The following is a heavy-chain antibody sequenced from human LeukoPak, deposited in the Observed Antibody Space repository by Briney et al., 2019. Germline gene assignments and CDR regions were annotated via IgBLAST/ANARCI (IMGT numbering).Heavy chain of an antibody. CDR1: GGSVSSDRYY. CDR2: IYNSGSN. J-gene: IGHJ4*02. V-gene: IGHV4-61*01. CDR3: ARVLSVAGGNYFDY. Sequence: SETLSLTCTVSGGSVSSDRYYWSWIRQPPGKGLEWIGYIYNSGSNNYNPSLKSRVTISVDTSKNQFSLKLSSVTAADTAVYYCARVLSVAGGNYFDYWGQGTLVTVSS. D-gene: IGHD6-19*01.